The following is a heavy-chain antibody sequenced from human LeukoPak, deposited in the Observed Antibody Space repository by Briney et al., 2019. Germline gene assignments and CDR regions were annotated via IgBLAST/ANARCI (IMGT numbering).Heavy chain of an antibody. CDR1: GGSISTYY. V-gene: IGHV4-59*08. D-gene: IGHD3-16*02. Sequence: PSETLSLTCTVSGGSISTYYWGWIRQPPGKGLEWIGYIYDNGYTHYNPSLKSRVSISLDTSKRQFSLNLSSVTAAETAVYYWARRACGGVIAANWFDPWGQGTLVTVSS. CDR3: ARRACGGVIAANWFDP. CDR2: IYDNGYT. J-gene: IGHJ5*02.